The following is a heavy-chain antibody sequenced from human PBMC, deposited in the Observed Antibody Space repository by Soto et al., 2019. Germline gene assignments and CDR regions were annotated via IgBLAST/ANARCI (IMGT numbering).Heavy chain of an antibody. CDR2: IYQSGTP. Sequence: SETLSLTCTVSGGSISSGGYYWNWIRQYSGKGLEWIAYIYQSGTPYYNPSLKSRATISIDRSKNQFSLMLDSVTAADTAVYYCARDHGLDSCGPRTLVPVSA. J-gene: IGHJ4*02. D-gene: IGHD2-21*02. V-gene: IGHV4-31*03. CDR3: ARDHGLDS. CDR1: GGSISSGGYY.